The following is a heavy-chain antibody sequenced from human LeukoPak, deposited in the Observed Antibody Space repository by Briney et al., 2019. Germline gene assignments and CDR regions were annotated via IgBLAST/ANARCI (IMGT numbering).Heavy chain of an antibody. J-gene: IGHJ4*02. CDR3: AKIYDSSGYYSYFDY. Sequence: GGSLRLSCAVSGFTFSSYGMHWVRQAPGRGLEWVAVISYDGSNKYYADSVKGRFTISRDNSKNTLYLQMNSLRAEDTAVYYCAKIYDSSGYYSYFDYWGQGTLVTVSS. CDR2: ISYDGSNK. V-gene: IGHV3-30*18. CDR1: GFTFSSYG. D-gene: IGHD3-22*01.